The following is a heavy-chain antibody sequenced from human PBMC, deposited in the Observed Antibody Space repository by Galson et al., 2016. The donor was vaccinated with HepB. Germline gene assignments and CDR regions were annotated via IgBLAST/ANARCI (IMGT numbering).Heavy chain of an antibody. J-gene: IGHJ4*02. CDR3: AKDRAGAGSRGFDF. CDR1: GFIFSSYG. V-gene: IGHV3-30*18. D-gene: IGHD6-13*01. CDR2: ISNDGSNT. Sequence: SLRLSCAASGFIFSSYGMNWVRQAPGEGLEWVALISNDGSNTYYAESLKGRLTISRDNSSNTMFLHMNSLRGEDTAVYYCAKDRAGAGSRGFDFWGQGTLVTVSS.